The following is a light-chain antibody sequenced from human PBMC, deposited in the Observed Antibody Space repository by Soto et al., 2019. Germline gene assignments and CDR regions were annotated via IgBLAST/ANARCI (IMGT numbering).Light chain of an antibody. CDR1: SSDVGGYNY. CDR3: SSYTSSSPHV. Sequence: QYALTQPASVSGSPGQSITISCTGASSDVGGYNYVSWYQQHPGKAPKLMIYEVSNRPSGVSNRFSGSKSGNTASLTISGLQAEDEADYYCSSYTSSSPHVFGTGTKLTVL. J-gene: IGLJ1*01. CDR2: EVS. V-gene: IGLV2-14*01.